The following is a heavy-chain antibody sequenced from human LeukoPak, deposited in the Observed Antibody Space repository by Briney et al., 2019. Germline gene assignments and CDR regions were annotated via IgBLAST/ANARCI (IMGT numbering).Heavy chain of an antibody. CDR1: GGSISTSSYY. Sequence: SETLSLTCTVSGGSISTSSYYWGWIRQPPGKGLQWIGSIYYNGSTYYNPSLKSRVIISIDTSKNHFSLKLSSLTAADTAVYYCARGGGPLYYYDSSAYYYDWGQGTLVTVSS. V-gene: IGHV4-39*02. CDR3: ARGGGPLYYYDSSAYYYD. CDR2: IYYNGST. J-gene: IGHJ4*02. D-gene: IGHD3-22*01.